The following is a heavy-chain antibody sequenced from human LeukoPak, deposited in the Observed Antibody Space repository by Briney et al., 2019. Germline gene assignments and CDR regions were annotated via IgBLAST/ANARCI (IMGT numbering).Heavy chain of an antibody. J-gene: IGHJ4*02. CDR2: IYHSGST. D-gene: IGHD3-9*01. CDR1: GVSISTYY. V-gene: IGHV4-59*12. Sequence: KPSETLSLSCTVSGVSISTYYWSWIRQPPGKGLEWIGNIYHSGSTNYNPSLKRRVTISVDTSKNQFSLKLSSVTAADTAVYYCAREYSAILTGYYLFDSWGQGTLVTVSS. CDR3: AREYSAILTGYYLFDS.